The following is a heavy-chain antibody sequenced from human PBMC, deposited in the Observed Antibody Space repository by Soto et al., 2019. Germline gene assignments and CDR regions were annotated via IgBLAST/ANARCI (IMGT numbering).Heavy chain of an antibody. Sequence: QVQLVQSGAGVKKPGSSVKVSCKASGGTFSSYTISWVRQAPGQGIEWMGRIIPSLGIANYAQKFQGRVTITADKSTSTAYMGLSSLRSEDTAVYYCARGGGDYDFWSGRAADWFDPWGQGTLVTVSS. J-gene: IGHJ5*02. D-gene: IGHD3-3*01. CDR2: IIPSLGIA. CDR3: ARGGGDYDFWSGRAADWFDP. CDR1: GGTFSSYT. V-gene: IGHV1-69*02.